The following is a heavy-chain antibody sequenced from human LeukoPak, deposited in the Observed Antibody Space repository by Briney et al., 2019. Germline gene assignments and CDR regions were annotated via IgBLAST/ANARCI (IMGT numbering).Heavy chain of an antibody. J-gene: IGHJ5*02. D-gene: IGHD6-19*01. Sequence: GASVKVSCKASGGTFSSYAISWVRQAPGQGLEWMGRIIPILGIANYAQKFQGRVTITADKSTSTAYMELSSLRAEDTAVYYCARGLLPAGREWFDPWGQGTLVTVSS. CDR3: ARGLLPAGREWFDP. CDR1: GGTFSSYA. V-gene: IGHV1-69*04. CDR2: IIPILGIA.